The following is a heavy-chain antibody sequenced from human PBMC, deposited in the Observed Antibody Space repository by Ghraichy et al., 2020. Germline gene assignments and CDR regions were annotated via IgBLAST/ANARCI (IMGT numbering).Heavy chain of an antibody. CDR1: GFTFSGYV. V-gene: IGHV3-23*01. Sequence: GGSLRLSCAASGFTFSGYVMSWVRQAPGKGLEWVSAISGNGGNTYFAASVKGRFTISRDNSKNTMYLQMNGLRVEDTAVYYCAKGTRRDAYNLLLDFWGQGNMVTVSS. J-gene: IGHJ4*02. D-gene: IGHD5-24*01. CDR3: AKGTRRDAYNLLLDF. CDR2: ISGNGGNT.